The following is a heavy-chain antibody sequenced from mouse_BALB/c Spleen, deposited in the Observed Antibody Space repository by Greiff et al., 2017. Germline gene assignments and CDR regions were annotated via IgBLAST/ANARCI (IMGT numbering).Heavy chain of an antibody. Sequence: EVQLQQSGPELVKPRASVKIPCKASGYTFTDYNMDWVKQSHGKSLEWIGDINPNNGGTIYNQKFKGKATLTVDKSSSTAYMELRSLTSEDTAVYYCAETARATGWFAYWGQGTLVTVSA. V-gene: IGHV1-18*01. CDR1: GYTFTDYN. D-gene: IGHD3-2*01. CDR2: INPNNGGT. J-gene: IGHJ3*01. CDR3: AETARATGWFAY.